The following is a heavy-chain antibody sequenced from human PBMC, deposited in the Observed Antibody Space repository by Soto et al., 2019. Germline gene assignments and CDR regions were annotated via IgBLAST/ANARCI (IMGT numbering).Heavy chain of an antibody. J-gene: IGHJ5*02. V-gene: IGHV3-21*01. Sequence: GGSLRLSCAASGFAFSSYSMNWVRQAPGKGLEWVSSISSSSSYIYYADSVKGRFTISRDNAKNSLYLQMNSLRAEDTAVYYCARGLSVVVVPAAHIDGWFDPWGQGTLVTVSS. CDR2: ISSSSSYI. CDR3: ARGLSVVVVPAAHIDGWFDP. CDR1: GFAFSSYS. D-gene: IGHD2-2*01.